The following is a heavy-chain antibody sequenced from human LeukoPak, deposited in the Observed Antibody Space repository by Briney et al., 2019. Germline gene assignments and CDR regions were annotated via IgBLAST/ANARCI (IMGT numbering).Heavy chain of an antibody. CDR3: ARQKMVGATNSPLDY. CDR2: IYPGDSDT. V-gene: IGHV5-51*01. D-gene: IGHD1-26*01. J-gene: IGHJ4*02. Sequence: GESLKISSKASGYSATTYWIAWVRQMPGKSLESMGIIYPGDSDTRYSPSFQGQVTISADKSIGTAYLQWSSLKASDTAMYYCARQKMVGATNSPLDYWGQGTLVTVSS. CDR1: GYSATTYW.